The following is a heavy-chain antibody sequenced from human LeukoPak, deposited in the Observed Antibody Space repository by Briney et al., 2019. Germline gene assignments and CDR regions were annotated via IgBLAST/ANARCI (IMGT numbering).Heavy chain of an antibody. J-gene: IGHJ4*02. Sequence: SVKVSCKASGGTFSSYAISWVRQAPGQGLEWMGRIIPILGIANYAQKFQGRVTITADKSTSTAYMELSSLRSEDTAVYYCARDGAHGRYFDYWGQGTLVTVSS. CDR3: ARDGAHGRYFDY. V-gene: IGHV1-69*04. CDR1: GGTFSSYA. D-gene: IGHD1-26*01. CDR2: IIPILGIA.